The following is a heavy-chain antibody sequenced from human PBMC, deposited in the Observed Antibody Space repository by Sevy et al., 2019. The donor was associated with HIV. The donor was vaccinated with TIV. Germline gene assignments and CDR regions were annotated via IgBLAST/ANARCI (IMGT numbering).Heavy chain of an antibody. D-gene: IGHD3-22*01. Sequence: ASVKVSCKVSGYTLTKLSMHWVRQAPGKGLEWMGSFDPEVGERIYAQNFQGRVTMSEDTSTDIAYMDLSSLRSDDTAVYFCAATREYYYGNSGYFDYWGQGTLVTVSS. CDR3: AATREYYYGNSGYFDY. CDR2: FDPEVGER. CDR1: GYTLTKLS. V-gene: IGHV1-24*01. J-gene: IGHJ4*02.